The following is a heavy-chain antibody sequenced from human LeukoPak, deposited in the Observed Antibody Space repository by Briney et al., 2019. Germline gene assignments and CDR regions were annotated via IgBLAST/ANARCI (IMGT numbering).Heavy chain of an antibody. V-gene: IGHV4-39*07. D-gene: IGHD6-13*01. Sequence: SETLSLTCTVSGGSISSGGYYWSWIRQPPGKGLEWIGEINHSGSTNYNPSLKSRVTISVDTSKNQFSLKLSSVTAADTAVYYCARVPGYSSRLNLGHLDYWGQGTLVTVSS. J-gene: IGHJ4*02. CDR2: INHSGST. CDR1: GGSISSGGYY. CDR3: ARVPGYSSRLNLGHLDY.